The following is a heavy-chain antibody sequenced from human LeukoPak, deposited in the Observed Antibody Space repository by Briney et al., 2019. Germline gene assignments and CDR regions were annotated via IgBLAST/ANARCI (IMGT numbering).Heavy chain of an antibody. D-gene: IGHD3-9*01. CDR3: ARAESDWPPYIDY. J-gene: IGHJ4*02. Sequence: ASVKVSCKASGYTFTSFYISWVRQAPGQGLEWLGWISAYNGKINYAQKLQGRVTMATDTSTTTAYMELRSLRDDDTAVHWCARAESDWPPYIDYWGQGTLVTVSS. CDR2: ISAYNGKI. CDR1: GYTFTSFY. V-gene: IGHV1-18*01.